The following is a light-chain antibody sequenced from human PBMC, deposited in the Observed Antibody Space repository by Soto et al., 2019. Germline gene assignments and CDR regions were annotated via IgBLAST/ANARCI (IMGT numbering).Light chain of an antibody. V-gene: IGLV2-11*01. CDR2: DVT. CDR1: SSDVGGYNY. Sequence: QAVVTQPRSVSGSPGQSVTISCTGTSSDVGGYNYVSWYQHHPGKAPKLMIYDVTKRPSGVPDRFSGSKSGNTASLTISGLQAEDEADYYCCSYAGSDTGVFGGGTKLTVL. J-gene: IGLJ2*01. CDR3: CSYAGSDTGV.